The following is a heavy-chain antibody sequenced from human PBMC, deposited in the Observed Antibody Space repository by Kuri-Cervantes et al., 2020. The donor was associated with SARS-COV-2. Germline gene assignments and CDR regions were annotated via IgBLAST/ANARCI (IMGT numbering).Heavy chain of an antibody. J-gene: IGHJ4*02. Sequence: ETLSPTCAASGFTFSSYSMNWVRQAPGKGLEGVSYINSSSSSTIYYAASVKGRFTISRDNAKNSLYLQMTSLRAEDTAVYYCASNKFLTIWSGPLDYWGQGTLVTVSS. CDR3: ASNKFLTIWSGPLDY. D-gene: IGHD3-3*01. CDR1: GFTFSSYS. CDR2: INSSSSSTI. V-gene: IGHV3-48*01.